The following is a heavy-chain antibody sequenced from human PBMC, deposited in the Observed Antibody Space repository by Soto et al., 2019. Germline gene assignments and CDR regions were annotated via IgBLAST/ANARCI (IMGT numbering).Heavy chain of an antibody. D-gene: IGHD3-10*01. Sequence: QVQLVQSGAEVKKPGASVKVSCKASGYTFTSYYMHWVRQAPGQGLEWMGIINPSGGSTSYAQKFQGRVTMTRDTYTSTVYMELSSLRSEDTAVYYCARVSLDYYGSGSYDYFDYWGQGTLVTVSS. CDR1: GYTFTSYY. J-gene: IGHJ4*02. V-gene: IGHV1-46*03. CDR2: INPSGGST. CDR3: ARVSLDYYGSGSYDYFDY.